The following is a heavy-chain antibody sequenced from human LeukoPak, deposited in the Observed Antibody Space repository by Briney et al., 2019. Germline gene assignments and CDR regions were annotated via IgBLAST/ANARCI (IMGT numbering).Heavy chain of an antibody. Sequence: GGSLRLSCTASGFTVSSNHMNWVRQAPGKGLECVAFIRSKAYGGTTEYAASVKGRFTISRDDSKSIAYLQMNSLKTEDTAVYYCTRDRYCSGGSCLDAFDIWGQGTMVTVSS. V-gene: IGHV3-49*04. J-gene: IGHJ3*02. CDR1: GFTVSSNH. CDR3: TRDRYCSGGSCLDAFDI. CDR2: IRSKAYGGTT. D-gene: IGHD2-15*01.